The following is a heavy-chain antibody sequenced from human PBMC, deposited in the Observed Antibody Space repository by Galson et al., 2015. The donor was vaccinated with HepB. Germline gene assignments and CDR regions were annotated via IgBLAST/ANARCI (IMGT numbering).Heavy chain of an antibody. CDR1: GYTFTGYY. Sequence: SVKVSCKASGYTFTGYYMHWVRQAPGQGLEWMGRINPNSGGTNYAQKFQGRVTVTRDTSISTAYMELSRLGSEDTAVYYCARFDILTGTPFDYWGQGTLVTVSS. V-gene: IGHV1-2*06. CDR3: ARFDILTGTPFDY. CDR2: INPNSGGT. J-gene: IGHJ4*02. D-gene: IGHD3-9*01.